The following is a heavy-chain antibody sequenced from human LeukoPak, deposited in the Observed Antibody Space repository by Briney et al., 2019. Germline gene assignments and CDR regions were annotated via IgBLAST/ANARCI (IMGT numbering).Heavy chain of an antibody. D-gene: IGHD2-8*02. J-gene: IGHJ4*02. CDR3: ASTERNYFDY. V-gene: IGHV3-30*04. CDR1: GFTFSSYA. Sequence: GRSLRLSCAASGFTFSSYAMHWVRQAPGKGPEWVAVISYDGSNKYYADSVKGRFTISRDNSKNTLYLQLNSLRAEDTAVYYCASTERNYFDYWGQGTLVTVSS. CDR2: ISYDGSNK.